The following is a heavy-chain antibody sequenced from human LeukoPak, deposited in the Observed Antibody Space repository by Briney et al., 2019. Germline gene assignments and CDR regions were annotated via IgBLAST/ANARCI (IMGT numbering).Heavy chain of an antibody. CDR3: ARLTEDAFDI. CDR1: GGSISSYY. V-gene: IGHV4-59*08. Sequence: SETPSLTCTVSGGSISSYYWSWIRQPPGKGLEWIGYIYYSGSTNYNPSLKSRVTISVDTSKNQFSLKLSSVTAADTAVYYCARLTEDAFDIWGQGTMVTVSS. J-gene: IGHJ3*02. CDR2: IYYSGST.